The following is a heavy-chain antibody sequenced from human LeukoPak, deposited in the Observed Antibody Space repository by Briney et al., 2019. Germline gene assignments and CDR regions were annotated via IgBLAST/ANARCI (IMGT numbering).Heavy chain of an antibody. Sequence: GGSLRLSCAASGFTFSSYAMHWVRQAPGKGLEWVAIISNDGSNKHYADSVKGRFTISRDNSKNTLYLQMNSLRAEDTAVYYCAKEQSSSGFFDYWGQGTLVTVSS. CDR2: ISNDGSNK. D-gene: IGHD6-6*01. V-gene: IGHV3-30-3*01. CDR1: GFTFSSYA. J-gene: IGHJ4*02. CDR3: AKEQSSSGFFDY.